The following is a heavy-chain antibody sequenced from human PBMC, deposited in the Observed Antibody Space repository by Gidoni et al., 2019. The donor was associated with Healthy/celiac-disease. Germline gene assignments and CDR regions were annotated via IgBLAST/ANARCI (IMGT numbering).Heavy chain of an antibody. CDR3: ARDNCSSTSCYIYYYYGMDV. Sequence: QVQLVQSGAEVKKPGSSVKVSCKASGGTFSSYAISWVRQAPGQGLEWMGRIIPIIGIANYAQKFQGRVTITADKSTSTAYMELSSLRSEDTAVYYCARDNCSSTSCYIYYYYGMDVWGQGTTVTVSS. V-gene: IGHV1-69*09. CDR1: GGTFSSYA. J-gene: IGHJ6*02. D-gene: IGHD2-2*02. CDR2: IIPIIGIA.